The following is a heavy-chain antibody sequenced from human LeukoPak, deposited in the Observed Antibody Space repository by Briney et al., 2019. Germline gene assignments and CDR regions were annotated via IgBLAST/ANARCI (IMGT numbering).Heavy chain of an antibody. V-gene: IGHV1-2*02. Sequence: ASVKVSCKASGYTFTGYYMHWVRQAPGQGLEWMGWINPNCGGTNYAQKFQGRVTMTRDTSISTAYMELSRLRSDDTAAYYCARDGEWELHDWFDPWGQGTLVTVSS. D-gene: IGHD1-26*01. CDR3: ARDGEWELHDWFDP. J-gene: IGHJ5*02. CDR1: GYTFTGYY. CDR2: INPNCGGT.